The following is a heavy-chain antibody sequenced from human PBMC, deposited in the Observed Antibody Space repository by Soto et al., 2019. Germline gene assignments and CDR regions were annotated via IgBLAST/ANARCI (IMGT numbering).Heavy chain of an antibody. J-gene: IGHJ6*03. Sequence: GGSLRLSCAASGFTFSSYAMSWVRQAPGKGLEWVSAISGSGGSTYYADSVKGRFTISRDNSKNTLYLQMNSLRAEDTAVYYCAKIFDGRGTTLRYYYYYMDVWGKGTTVTVSS. V-gene: IGHV3-23*01. D-gene: IGHD1-26*01. CDR3: AKIFDGRGTTLRYYYYYMDV. CDR2: ISGSGGST. CDR1: GFTFSSYA.